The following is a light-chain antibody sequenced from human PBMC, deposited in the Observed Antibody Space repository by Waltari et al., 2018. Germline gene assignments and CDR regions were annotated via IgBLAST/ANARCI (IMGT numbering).Light chain of an antibody. CDR3: QQYYTTPYT. CDR1: HNVLFSSNNKNY. V-gene: IGKV4-1*01. Sequence: IVFTPAPTSLAVTLSERVNVTCRSSHNVLFSSNNKNYLAWYQQKPGQPPKLLIYWASTRESGVPDRFSGSGSGTDFTLTISSLQAEDVAIYYCQQYYTTPYTFGQGTKLEIK. J-gene: IGKJ2*01. CDR2: WAS.